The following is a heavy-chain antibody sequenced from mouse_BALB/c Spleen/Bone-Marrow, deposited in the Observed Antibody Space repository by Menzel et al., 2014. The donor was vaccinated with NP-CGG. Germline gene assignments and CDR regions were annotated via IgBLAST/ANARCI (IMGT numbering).Heavy chain of an antibody. D-gene: IGHD1-1*01. V-gene: IGHV1S81*02. CDR3: ARYLHYYGSSYGYFDV. J-gene: IGHJ1*01. CDR1: GYTFTSYW. Sequence: QVQLQQSGAELVKPGASVKLSCKASGYTFTSYWMHWVKQRPGQGLEWIGEINPSNGRTNYNEKFKSKATLTVDKSSSTAYMQPSSLTSEDSAVYYCARYLHYYGSSYGYFDVWGAGTTVTVSS. CDR2: INPSNGRT.